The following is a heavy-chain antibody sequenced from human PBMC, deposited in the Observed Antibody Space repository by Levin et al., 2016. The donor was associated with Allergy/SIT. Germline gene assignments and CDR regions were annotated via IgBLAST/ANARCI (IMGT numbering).Heavy chain of an antibody. CDR2: IFPGDYDT. J-gene: IGHJ5*02. CDR1: GYRFNSYW. CDR3: ARIGQVVIAKKGDNWVDT. D-gene: IGHD2-21*01. Sequence: GGSLRLSCQGSGYRFNSYWIAWVRQMPGKGLEWMGIIFPGDYDTIYSPSFQGQVTISADKSISTAYLQWSSLKASDTAMYYCARIGQVVIAKKGDNWVDTWGQGTLVTVSS. V-gene: IGHV5-51*01.